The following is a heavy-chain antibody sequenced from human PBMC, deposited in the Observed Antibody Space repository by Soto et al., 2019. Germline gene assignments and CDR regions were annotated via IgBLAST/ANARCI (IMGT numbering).Heavy chain of an antibody. CDR3: AKSASRTILDGFDH. CDR1: GFTFSSYA. CDR2: ISGSGSNP. V-gene: IGHV3-23*01. D-gene: IGHD3-10*01. J-gene: IGHJ4*02. Sequence: EVQVLESGGGLVQPGGSLRLSCAASGFTFSSYAMSWVRQAPGQGLEWVSAISGSGSNPYYADSVKGRFTISRDNSKNTLYLQMNSLRAEDTALYHCAKSASRTILDGFDHWGQGTLVTVSS.